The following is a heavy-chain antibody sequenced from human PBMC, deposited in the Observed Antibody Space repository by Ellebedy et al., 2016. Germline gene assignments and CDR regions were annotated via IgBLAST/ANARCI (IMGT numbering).Heavy chain of an antibody. Sequence: ASVKVSCKASGGTFSSYAINWVRQATGQGLEWMGWMNPNSGNTGYGQKFQGRVTMTRNASIRTASMELSSLRSEDTAVYYCARGGHFYDSSGYLNMAFDIWGQGTMVTVSS. CDR3: ARGGHFYDSSGYLNMAFDI. J-gene: IGHJ3*02. D-gene: IGHD3-22*01. CDR1: GGTFSSYA. V-gene: IGHV1-8*02. CDR2: MNPNSGNT.